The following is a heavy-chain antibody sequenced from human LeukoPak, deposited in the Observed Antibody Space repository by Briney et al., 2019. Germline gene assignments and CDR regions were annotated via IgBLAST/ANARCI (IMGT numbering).Heavy chain of an antibody. Sequence: MSSETLSLTCTVSGDFITAYYWSWIRQPPGKGLEWIGYVYYTGSTEYNPSLRSRVTISLDLSKHQFSLNLTSVTAADTAVYHCARGGGYSYGPSYWYFDLWGRGTLVTVSS. V-gene: IGHV4-59*01. CDR3: ARGGGYSYGPSYWYFDL. J-gene: IGHJ2*01. CDR1: GDFITAYY. D-gene: IGHD5-18*01. CDR2: VYYTGST.